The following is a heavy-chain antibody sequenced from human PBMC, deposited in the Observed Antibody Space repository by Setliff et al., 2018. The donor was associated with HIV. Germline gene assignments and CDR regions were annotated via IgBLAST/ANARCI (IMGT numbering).Heavy chain of an antibody. D-gene: IGHD3-10*01. CDR3: ARASSEGYYGSGSPVYFDY. CDR1: GGSFSDYS. J-gene: IGHJ4*02. Sequence: SETLSLTCAVYGGSFSDYSCNWIRQTPERGLEWIAEINHSGSTNYNPSLKSRVTISVDTSKNQFSLKLSSVTAADTAVYYCARASSEGYYGSGSPVYFDYWGQGTLVTVSS. V-gene: IGHV4-34*01. CDR2: INHSGST.